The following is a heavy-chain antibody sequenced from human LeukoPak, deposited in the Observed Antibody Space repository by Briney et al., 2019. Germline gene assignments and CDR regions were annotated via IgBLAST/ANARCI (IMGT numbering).Heavy chain of an antibody. J-gene: IGHJ4*02. CDR3: ARDWLPYYDILTGYGGGYFDY. CDR1: GFTFSGSA. CDR2: ISSSSSYI. V-gene: IGHV3-21*01. D-gene: IGHD3-9*01. Sequence: GGSLRLSCAASGFTFSGSAMDWVRQASGKGLEWVSSISSSSSYIYYADSVKGRFTISRDNAKNSLYLQMNSLRAEDTAVYYCARDWLPYYDILTGYGGGYFDYWGQGNLVTVSS.